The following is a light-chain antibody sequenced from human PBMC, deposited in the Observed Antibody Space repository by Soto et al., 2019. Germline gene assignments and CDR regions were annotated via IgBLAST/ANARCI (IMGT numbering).Light chain of an antibody. CDR3: AAWDDSLNGVV. J-gene: IGLJ2*01. CDR2: SNT. CDR1: TSNIGSHT. Sequence: QSVLTQPPSASGTPGPTIALSCSCGTSNIGSHTVNLYQQLQGPAPRLLIYSNTQRPSGVPDRFSGSKSGTSASLAISGLLSEYEGDYYCAAWDDSLNGVVFGVGTKLTVL. V-gene: IGLV1-44*01.